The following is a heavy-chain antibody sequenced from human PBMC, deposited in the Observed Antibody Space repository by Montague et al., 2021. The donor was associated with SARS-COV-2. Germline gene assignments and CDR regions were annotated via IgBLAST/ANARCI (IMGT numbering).Heavy chain of an antibody. D-gene: IGHD3/OR15-3a*01. Sequence: SETLSLTCTVSGGSISSSSYYWGWIRQPPGKGLEWIGSIYYSGSTYYNPSLKSRVSTSVDTSKNQFSLKLSSVTAADTAVYYCARGLVGWFDPWGQGTLVTVSS. CDR2: IYYSGST. J-gene: IGHJ5*02. CDR1: GGSISSSSYY. CDR3: ARGLVGWFDP. V-gene: IGHV4-39*01.